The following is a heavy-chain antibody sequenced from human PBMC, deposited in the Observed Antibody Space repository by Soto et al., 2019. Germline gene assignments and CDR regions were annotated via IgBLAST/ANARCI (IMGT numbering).Heavy chain of an antibody. CDR1: GYTFTSFG. V-gene: IGHV1-18*04. CDR3: ARDRGYSGKSDAFDI. D-gene: IGHD1-26*01. J-gene: IGHJ3*02. CDR2: VSAYSGDT. Sequence: ASVKVSCKASGYTFTSFGISWVRQAPGQGLEWMGWVSAYSGDTNYAQKLQGRLTLTTDTSTSTAYMELRSLRSDDTAVYYSARDRGYSGKSDAFDIWGQGTRVTVSS.